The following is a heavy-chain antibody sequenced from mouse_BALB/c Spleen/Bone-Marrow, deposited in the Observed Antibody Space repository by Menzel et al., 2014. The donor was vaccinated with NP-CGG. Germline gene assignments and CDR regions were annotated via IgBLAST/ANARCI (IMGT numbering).Heavy chain of an antibody. V-gene: IGHV4-1*02. Sequence: EVKLVESGGGLVQPGGSLKHSCAASGFDFSRYWMSWVRQAPGKGLEWIGEINPDSSTINYTPSLKDKFIISRDNAKNTLYLQMSKVRSEDTALYYCAHRYDVAMDYWGQGTSVTVSS. CDR3: AHRYDVAMDY. CDR1: GFDFSRYW. CDR2: INPDSSTI. D-gene: IGHD2-14*01. J-gene: IGHJ4*01.